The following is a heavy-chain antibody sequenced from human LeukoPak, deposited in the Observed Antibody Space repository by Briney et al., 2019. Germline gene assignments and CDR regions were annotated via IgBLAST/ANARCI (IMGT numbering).Heavy chain of an antibody. J-gene: IGHJ5*02. CDR1: GYTLTELS. V-gene: IGHV1-24*01. CDR2: FDPEDGET. D-gene: IGHD6-19*01. Sequence: ASVKVSCKVSGYTLTELSMHWVRQAAGKGHEWMGGFDPEDGETIYAQKFQGRVTMTEDTSTDTAYMELSGLRSEDTAVYYCATDVASGWYVFDPWGQGTLVTVSS. CDR3: ATDVASGWYVFDP.